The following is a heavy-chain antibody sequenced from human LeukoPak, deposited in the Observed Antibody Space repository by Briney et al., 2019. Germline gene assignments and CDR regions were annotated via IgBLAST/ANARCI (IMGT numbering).Heavy chain of an antibody. CDR3: ASNGPIKDIVEVPVPSNNWFDP. V-gene: IGHV4-34*01. D-gene: IGHD2-2*01. CDR2: INHSGST. Sequence: SETLSLTCAVYGGSFSGYYWSWVRQPPGKGLEWIGEINHSGSTNYNPSLKSRVTISVDTSKNQFSLKLSSVTAADTAVYYCASNGPIKDIVEVPVPSNNWFDPWGQGTLVTVSS. J-gene: IGHJ5*02. CDR1: GGSFSGYY.